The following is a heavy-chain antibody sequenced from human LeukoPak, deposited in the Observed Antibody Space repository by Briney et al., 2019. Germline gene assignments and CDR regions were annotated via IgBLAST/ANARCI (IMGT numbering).Heavy chain of an antibody. D-gene: IGHD6-13*01. CDR2: IYYSGST. V-gene: IGHV4-39*07. Sequence: PSETLSLTCTVSGGSISSSYYYWGWIRQPPGKGLEWIGSIYYSGSTYYNPSLKSRVTISVDTSKSQFSLKLTSVTAADTAVYYCARNTYSSSWYFDYWGQGTLVTVSS. J-gene: IGHJ4*02. CDR3: ARNTYSSSWYFDY. CDR1: GGSISSSYYY.